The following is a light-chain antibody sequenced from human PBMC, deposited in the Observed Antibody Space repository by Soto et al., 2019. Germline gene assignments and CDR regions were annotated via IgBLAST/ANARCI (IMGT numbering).Light chain of an antibody. Sequence: EIELTQSPGTLSLSLGERATLSCRASHSFSSSYLAWYQQKPGQPPRLLIYGASSRATGIPDRFSGSGSGTDFTLTIGRLDPEDFAVYYCQQYGNSPGTFGQGTKVEIK. CDR1: HSFSSSY. J-gene: IGKJ1*01. CDR3: QQYGNSPGT. V-gene: IGKV3-20*01. CDR2: GAS.